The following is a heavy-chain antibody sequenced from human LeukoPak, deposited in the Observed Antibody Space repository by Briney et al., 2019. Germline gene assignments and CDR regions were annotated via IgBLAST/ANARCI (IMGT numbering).Heavy chain of an antibody. CDR3: ARLSSHSITMVRGAPGVDAFDI. J-gene: IGHJ3*02. CDR2: IYYTGSI. CDR1: DDSITNTDYY. Sequence: SETLSLTCSVSDDSITNTDYYWAWIRQPPGKGLEWIASIYYTGSIYYPPSLTSRVTISLDTSWSQFSLRLSSVTAADTAVYYCARLSSHSITMVRGAPGVDAFDIWGQGTMVTVSS. V-gene: IGHV4-39*07. D-gene: IGHD3-10*01.